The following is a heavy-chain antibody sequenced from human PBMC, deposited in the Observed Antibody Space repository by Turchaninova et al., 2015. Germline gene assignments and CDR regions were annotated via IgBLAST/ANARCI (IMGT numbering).Heavy chain of an antibody. J-gene: IGHJ4*02. CDR2: KAYDGSNK. V-gene: IGHV3-30*18. Sequence: QVQLVESGGGVVQPGRSLRLSCTASRFIFSNYGMHWVRQAPGKGLEWVAVKAYDGSNKYYAESVQGRFNISRDNSKNTLYLQMNSLREEDTAVYYCGKGDEDWGQGTLVTVSS. CDR3: GKGDED. CDR1: RFIFSNYG.